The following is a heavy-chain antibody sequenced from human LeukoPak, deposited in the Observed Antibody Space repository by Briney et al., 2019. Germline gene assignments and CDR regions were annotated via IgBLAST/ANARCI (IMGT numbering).Heavy chain of an antibody. CDR1: GATFSSYA. CDR2: IIPILNVA. CDR3: ARDNPPFCNGGTCYSY. D-gene: IGHD2-15*01. Sequence: SVKVSCKASGATFSSYAISWGRQPPGQGLEWMGRIIPILNVAIYAQNFQGRVTIIADESTGTAYMELSSLRSEDTAVYYCARDNPPFCNGGTCYSYWGQGTLVTVSS. V-gene: IGHV1-69*04. J-gene: IGHJ4*02.